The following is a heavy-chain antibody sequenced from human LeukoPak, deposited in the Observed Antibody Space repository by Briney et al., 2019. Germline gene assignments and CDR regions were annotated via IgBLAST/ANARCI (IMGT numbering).Heavy chain of an antibody. CDR3: TTRNRVVWSSGFSNWFDP. CDR2: FDPEHGET. D-gene: IGHD3-22*01. J-gene: IGHJ5*02. Sequence: GASVKVSCKVFGYTLTELSVHWVRQAPGKGLEWMGGFDPEHGETIHAQKFQGRVTMTEDASTDTAYLELNRLTSEDTAVYYCTTRNRVVWSSGFSNWFDPWGQGTLVTVSS. CDR1: GYTLTELS. V-gene: IGHV1-24*01.